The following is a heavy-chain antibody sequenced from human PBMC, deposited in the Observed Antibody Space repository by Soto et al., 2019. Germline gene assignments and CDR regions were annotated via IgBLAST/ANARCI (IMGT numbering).Heavy chain of an antibody. Sequence: PGGSLRLCCSASGFTFSSYAMNWVRQAPGKGLEWVSAISGSGAHTYYADSVKGRFTISRDNSKNTLSLQMNSLRTEDTAVYYCAKEIRLDYFDHWGQGTLVTVSS. CDR3: AKEIRLDYFDH. V-gene: IGHV3-23*01. J-gene: IGHJ4*02. CDR2: ISGSGAHT. CDR1: GFTFSSYA.